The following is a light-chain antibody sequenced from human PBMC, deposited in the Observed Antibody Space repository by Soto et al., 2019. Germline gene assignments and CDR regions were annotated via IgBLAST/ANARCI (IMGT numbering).Light chain of an antibody. V-gene: IGLV1-40*01. CDR1: ISNIGAGYD. CDR3: QSYDSSVTLRV. Sequence: QSVLTQPPSVSGAPGQRVTISCTGSISNIGAGYDVHWYQQLPGTAPKLLIYGNSNRPSGVPDRFSGSKSGTSASLAITGLQADDEADYYCQSYDSSVTLRVFGTGTKLTVL. J-gene: IGLJ1*01. CDR2: GNS.